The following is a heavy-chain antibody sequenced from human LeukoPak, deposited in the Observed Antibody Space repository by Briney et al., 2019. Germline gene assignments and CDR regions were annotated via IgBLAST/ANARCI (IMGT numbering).Heavy chain of an antibody. J-gene: IGHJ3*02. Sequence: PGRSLRLSCAASGFTFSTYAMNWVRQAPGKGLEWVAVISYDGRQNYYADSVKGRFTISRGNSKNTLYLQMNSLRAEDTAVYYCAKGLEWELLDAFDIWGQGTMVTVSS. CDR3: AKGLEWELLDAFDI. V-gene: IGHV3-30*04. CDR1: GFTFSTYA. CDR2: ISYDGRQN. D-gene: IGHD1-26*01.